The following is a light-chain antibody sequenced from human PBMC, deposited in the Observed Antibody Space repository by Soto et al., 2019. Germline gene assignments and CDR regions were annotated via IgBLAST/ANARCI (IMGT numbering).Light chain of an antibody. J-gene: IGLJ1*01. CDR1: WSNIGAGHD. CDR3: QSFDSSLSIYI. Sequence: QSVLTQPPSVSGAPGQSVTISCTGTWSNIGAGHDVHWYQQLPGAAPKLLIYGNNNRPSGVPGRFSGSKSGTSASLAITGLQAEDETDYYCQSFDSSLSIYIFGTGTKV. CDR2: GNN. V-gene: IGLV1-40*01.